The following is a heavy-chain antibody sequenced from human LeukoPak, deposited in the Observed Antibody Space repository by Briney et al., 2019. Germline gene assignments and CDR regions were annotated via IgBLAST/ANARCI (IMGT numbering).Heavy chain of an antibody. J-gene: IGHJ5*02. CDR1: GGSISSGSYY. D-gene: IGHD3-10*01. V-gene: IGHV4-39*01. Sequence: SETLSLTCSVSGGSISSGSYYWSWIRQPAGKGLEWIASMYYSGRTFYNPSLRSRVTISVDTSKNQFSLKLTSVTATDTAIYYCARQGSYGSNWFDPWGQGILVTVS. CDR3: ARQGSYGSNWFDP. CDR2: MYYSGRT.